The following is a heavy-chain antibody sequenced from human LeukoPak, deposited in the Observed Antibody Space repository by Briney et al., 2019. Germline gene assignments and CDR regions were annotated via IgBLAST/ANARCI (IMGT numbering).Heavy chain of an antibody. CDR1: GDSVSNNSVA. CDR3: NLGNYYFDY. CDR2: TYYRSKWYN. Sequence: SQTLSLTCAISGDSVSNNSVAWNWIRHSPSRGLEWLGRTYYRSKWYNDYAVSVKGRITINPETAKNQFSLQLDSVTPEDTAVYWCNLGNYYFDYWGQGTLVTVSS. D-gene: IGHD3-16*01. V-gene: IGHV6-1*01. J-gene: IGHJ4*02.